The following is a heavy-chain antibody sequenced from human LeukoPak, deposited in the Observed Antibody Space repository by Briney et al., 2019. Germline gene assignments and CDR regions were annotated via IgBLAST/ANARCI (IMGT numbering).Heavy chain of an antibody. CDR3: ARDVYQLLLYSISSAFDI. Sequence: GGSLRLSCAASGFTFSSYAMSWVRQAPGKGLEWVSAISGSGGSTYYADSVKGRFTISRDNSKNTLYLQMNSLRAEDTAVYYCARDVYQLLLYSISSAFDIWGQGTMVTVSS. V-gene: IGHV3-23*01. D-gene: IGHD2-2*02. J-gene: IGHJ3*02. CDR1: GFTFSSYA. CDR2: ISGSGGST.